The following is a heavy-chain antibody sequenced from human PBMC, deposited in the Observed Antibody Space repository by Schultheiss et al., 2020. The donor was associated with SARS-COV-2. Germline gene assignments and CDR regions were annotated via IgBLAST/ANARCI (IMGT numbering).Heavy chain of an antibody. CDR2: IYYSGST. Sequence: SETLSLTCTVSGGSISSGGYYWSWIRQHPGKGLEWIGEIYYSGSTNYNPSLKSRVTISVDTSKNQFSLKLSSVTAADTAVYYCARDYCSSTSCYYYYGMDVWGQGTTVTVSS. CDR3: ARDYCSSTSCYYYYGMDV. CDR1: GGSISSGGYY. V-gene: IGHV4-61*08. J-gene: IGHJ6*02. D-gene: IGHD2-2*01.